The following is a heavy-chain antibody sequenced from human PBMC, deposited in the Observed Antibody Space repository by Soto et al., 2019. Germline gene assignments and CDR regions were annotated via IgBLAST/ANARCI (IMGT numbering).Heavy chain of an antibody. J-gene: IGHJ6*02. CDR1: GFTFSSYG. D-gene: IGHD1-26*01. CDR3: AKDSLAGAILWGMDV. Sequence: GGSLRLSCAASGFTFSSYGMHWVRQAPGKGLEWVAVISYDGSNKYYADSVKGRFTISRDNSKNTLYLQMNSLRAEDTAVYYCAKDSLAGAILWGMDVWGQGTTVTVSS. V-gene: IGHV3-30*18. CDR2: ISYDGSNK.